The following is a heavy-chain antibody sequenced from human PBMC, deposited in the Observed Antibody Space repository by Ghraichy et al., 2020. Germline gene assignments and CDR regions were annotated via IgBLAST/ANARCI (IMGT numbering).Heavy chain of an antibody. CDR3: ASSALSLHDSSGYSLDY. D-gene: IGHD3-22*01. J-gene: IGHJ4*02. Sequence: SETLSLTCAVYGGSFSGYYWSWIRQPPGKGLEWIGEINHSGSTNYNPSLKSRVTISVDTSKNQFSLKLSSVTAADTAVYYCASSALSLHDSSGYSLDYWGQGTLVTVSS. CDR1: GGSFSGYY. CDR2: INHSGST. V-gene: IGHV4-34*01.